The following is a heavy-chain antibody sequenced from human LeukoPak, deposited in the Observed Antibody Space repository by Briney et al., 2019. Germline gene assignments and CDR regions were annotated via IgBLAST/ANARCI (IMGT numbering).Heavy chain of an antibody. V-gene: IGHV1-46*01. CDR3: ASLWWLRGPYARESVDY. CDR2: INPSGGST. J-gene: IGHJ4*02. Sequence: ASVKVSCKASGYTFTSYYMHWVRQAPGQGLEWMGIINPSGGSTSYAQKFQGRVTITADESTSTAYMELSSLRSEDTAVYYCASLWWLRGPYARESVDYWGQGTLVTVSS. D-gene: IGHD5-12*01. CDR1: GYTFTSYY.